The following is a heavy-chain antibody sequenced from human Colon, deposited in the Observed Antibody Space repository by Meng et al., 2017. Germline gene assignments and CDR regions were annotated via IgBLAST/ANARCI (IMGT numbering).Heavy chain of an antibody. J-gene: IGHJ1*01. Sequence: GESLKISCTASGFIFSNYAMSWVRQAPGKGLDWVSTIKSSGDATFYADSVKGRFTISRDNSKNTVYLQMDSLRVEDTAVYYCAKDPVDWSQGYFQQWGQGTLVTGYS. V-gene: IGHV3-23*01. CDR3: AKDPVDWSQGYFQQ. CDR1: GFIFSNYA. D-gene: IGHD3-9*01. CDR2: IKSSGDAT.